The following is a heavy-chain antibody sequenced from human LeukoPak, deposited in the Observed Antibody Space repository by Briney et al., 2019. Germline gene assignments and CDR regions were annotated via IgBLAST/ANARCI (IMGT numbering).Heavy chain of an antibody. CDR3: AGWVAVAWGDSYFVY. CDR2: CYNGGGN. CDR1: GGSISSGSYY. Sequence: PSQTLSLTCTVSGGSISSGSYYWGWIRQPPGKGLEWVVRCYNGGGNNYNPSLKSRVTISVDTSNNQFSLKLSPVTAAETAVYYGAGWVAVAWGDSYFVYWGQGTLVTVSS. D-gene: IGHD6-19*01. J-gene: IGHJ4*02. V-gene: IGHV4-61*02.